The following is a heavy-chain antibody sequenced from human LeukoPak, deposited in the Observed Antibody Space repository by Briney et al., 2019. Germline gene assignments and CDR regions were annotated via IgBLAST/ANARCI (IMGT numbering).Heavy chain of an antibody. J-gene: IGHJ4*02. CDR3: ARMLGELGYLTTYYFDY. V-gene: IGHV3-23*01. CDR1: GFTFSSYA. Sequence: GGSLRLSCAASGFTFSSYAMSWVRQAPGKGLEWVSAISGSGGSTYYADSVKGRFTISRDNSKNTLYLQMNSLRAEDTAVYYCARMLGELGYLTTYYFDYWGQGTLVTVSS. CDR2: ISGSGGST. D-gene: IGHD3-10*02.